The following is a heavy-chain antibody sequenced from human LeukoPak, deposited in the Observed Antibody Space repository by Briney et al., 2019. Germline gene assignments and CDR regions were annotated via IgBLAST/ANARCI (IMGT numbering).Heavy chain of an antibody. CDR3: ARESWLWSSGHSHGYGMDV. CDR1: GYTFTSYY. Sequence: ASVKVSCKASGYTFTSYYMHWVRQAPGQGLEWMGIINPSGGSTSYAQKFQGRVTMTRDTSTSTVYMELSSLRSEDTAVYYCARESWLWSSGHSHGYGMDVWGQGTTVTVSS. V-gene: IGHV1-46*01. J-gene: IGHJ6*02. CDR2: INPSGGST. D-gene: IGHD3-10*01.